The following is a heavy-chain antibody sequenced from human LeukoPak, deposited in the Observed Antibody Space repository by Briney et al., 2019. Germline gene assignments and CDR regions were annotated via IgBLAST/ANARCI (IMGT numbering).Heavy chain of an antibody. CDR3: ATQPQTKIRFLDV. J-gene: IGHJ6*04. Sequence: SETLSLTCTVSGGSISSSSYYWGWIRQPPGKGLEWIGSIYYSGSTYYNPSLKSRVTISVDTSKNQFSLKLSSVTAADTAVYYCATQPQTKIRFLDVWGKGTTVTVSS. CDR1: GGSISSSSYY. D-gene: IGHD3-3*01. V-gene: IGHV4-39*01. CDR2: IYYSGST.